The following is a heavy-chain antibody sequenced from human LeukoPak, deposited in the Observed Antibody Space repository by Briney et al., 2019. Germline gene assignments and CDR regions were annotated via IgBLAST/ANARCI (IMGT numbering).Heavy chain of an antibody. CDR3: ARARDRTYYDSSGPFDY. Sequence: GASVKVSCKASGYTFTSYYMHWVRQAPGQGLEWMGIINPSGGSTSYAQKFQGRVTMTRDTSTSTVYMELSSLRSEDTAVYYCARARDRTYYDSSGPFDYWARELWSPSPQ. D-gene: IGHD3-22*01. CDR2: INPSGGST. V-gene: IGHV1-46*01. CDR1: GYTFTSYY. J-gene: IGHJ4*02.